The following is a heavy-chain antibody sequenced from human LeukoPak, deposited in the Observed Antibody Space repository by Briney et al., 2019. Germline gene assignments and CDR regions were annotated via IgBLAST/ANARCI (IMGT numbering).Heavy chain of an antibody. CDR2: TYYRSKWYN. CDR3: AREDSSSPSPFDY. D-gene: IGHD6-13*01. CDR1: GDSVSSNSAA. J-gene: IGHJ4*02. V-gene: IGHV6-1*01. Sequence: SQTLSLTCAVSGDSVSSNSAAWNWLRQSPSRGLEWLGSTYYRSKWYNDYAVCVKSRITINPDTSKNRFSQQLNSVTPEDTAVYYCAREDSSSPSPFDYWGQGTLVTVSS.